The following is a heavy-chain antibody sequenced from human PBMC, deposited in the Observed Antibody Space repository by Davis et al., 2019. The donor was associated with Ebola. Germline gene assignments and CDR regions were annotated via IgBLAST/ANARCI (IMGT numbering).Heavy chain of an antibody. J-gene: IGHJ4*02. Sequence: MPSETLSLTCAVYGGSFSSYYWGWIRQPPGKGLEWIGYIYYSGSTNYNPSLKSRVTISVDTSKNQFSLKLSSVTAADTAVYYCARIPPIWRRVDYWGQGTLVTVSS. CDR1: GGSFSSYY. D-gene: IGHD3-3*01. CDR2: IYYSGST. V-gene: IGHV4-59*12. CDR3: ARIPPIWRRVDY.